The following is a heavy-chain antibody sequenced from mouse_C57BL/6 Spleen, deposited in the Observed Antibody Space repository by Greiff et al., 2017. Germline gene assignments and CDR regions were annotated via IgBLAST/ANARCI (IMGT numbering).Heavy chain of an antibody. D-gene: IGHD2-1*01. V-gene: IGHV1-55*01. J-gene: IGHJ1*03. CDR3: ARDGNWYFDV. CDR1: GYTFTSYW. CDR2: IYPGSGST. Sequence: VQLQQSGAELVKPGASVKMSCKASGYTFTSYWITGVKQRPGQGLEWIGDIYPGSGSTNYNEKFKSKATLTVDTSSSTAYMQLSSLTSEDSAVYYCARDGNWYFDVWGTGTTVTVSS.